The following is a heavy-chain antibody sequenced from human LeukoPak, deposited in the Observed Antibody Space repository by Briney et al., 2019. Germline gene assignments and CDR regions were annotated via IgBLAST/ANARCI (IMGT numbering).Heavy chain of an antibody. V-gene: IGHV3-21*01. CDR2: ISSSSSYI. J-gene: IGHJ4*02. CDR3: ARWAYSLAAAGTFVY. Sequence: AGGSLRLSCAASGFTFSSYSMDWVRQAPGKGLEWVSSISSSSSYIYYADSVKGRFTISRDNAKNSLYLQMNSLRAEDTAVYYCARWAYSLAAAGTFVYWGQGTLVTVSS. D-gene: IGHD6-13*01. CDR1: GFTFSSYS.